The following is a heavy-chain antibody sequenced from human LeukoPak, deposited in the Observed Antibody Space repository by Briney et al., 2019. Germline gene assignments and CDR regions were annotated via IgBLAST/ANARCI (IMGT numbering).Heavy chain of an antibody. CDR2: FIPIFGTA. J-gene: IGHJ1*01. CDR1: GGTFSSYA. CDR3: ASGTYYYDSSGSEGPEYFQH. V-gene: IGHV1-69*05. Sequence: SVKVSCKASGGTFSSYAISWVRQAPGQGLEWMGGFIPIFGTANYAQKFQGRVTITTDESTSTAYMELSSLRSEDTAVYYCASGTYYYDSSGSEGPEYFQHWGQGTLVTVSS. D-gene: IGHD3-22*01.